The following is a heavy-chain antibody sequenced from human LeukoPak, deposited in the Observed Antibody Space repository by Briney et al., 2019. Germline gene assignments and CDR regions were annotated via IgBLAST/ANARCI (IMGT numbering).Heavy chain of an antibody. Sequence: ASVKLSCKASGYTFNSFGICWVRQAPGQGLEWMGWISADNGDTSNAQKVQGRMTMTTDTSTTTAFMELRSLRLDDTAGYYCARDVSRRDRRDSNSFFFYDYFMDVWGKGTTATASS. CDR2: ISADNGDT. D-gene: IGHD4-23*01. V-gene: IGHV1-18*01. J-gene: IGHJ6*03. CDR3: ARDVSRRDRRDSNSFFFYDYFMDV. CDR1: GYTFNSFG.